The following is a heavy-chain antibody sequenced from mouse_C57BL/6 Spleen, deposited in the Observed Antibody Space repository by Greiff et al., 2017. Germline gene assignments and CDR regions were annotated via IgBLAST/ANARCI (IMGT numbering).Heavy chain of an antibody. CDR3: ARSASPLFAY. J-gene: IGHJ3*01. CDR2: IYPGDGDT. V-gene: IGHV1-80*01. CDR1: GYAFSSYW. Sequence: QVQLKESGAELVKPGASVKISCKASGYAFSSYWMNWVKQRPGKGLEWIGQIYPGDGDTNYNGKFKGKATLTADKSSSTAYMQLSSLTSEDSAVYFCARSASPLFAYWGQGTLVTVSA.